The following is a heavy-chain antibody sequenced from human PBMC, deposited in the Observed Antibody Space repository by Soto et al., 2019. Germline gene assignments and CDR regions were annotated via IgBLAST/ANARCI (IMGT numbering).Heavy chain of an antibody. D-gene: IGHD2-2*01. CDR1: GGSISSSSYY. J-gene: IGHJ6*03. Sequence: SETLSLTCTVSGGSISSSSYYWGWIRQPPGKGLEWIGSIYYSGSTYYNPSLKSRVTISVDTSKNQFSLKLSSVTAADTAVYYCARQAYCSSTSCYVWIYYYYYMDVWGKGTTVTVSS. CDR2: IYYSGST. V-gene: IGHV4-39*01. CDR3: ARQAYCSSTSCYVWIYYYYYMDV.